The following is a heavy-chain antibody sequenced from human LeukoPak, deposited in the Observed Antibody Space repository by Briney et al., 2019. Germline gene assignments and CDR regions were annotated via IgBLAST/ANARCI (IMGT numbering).Heavy chain of an antibody. J-gene: IGHJ6*03. D-gene: IGHD5-18*01. CDR2: ISSSGSTI. V-gene: IGHV3-48*03. CDR3: AKTALHYYYYMDV. CDR1: GFTFSSYE. Sequence: GGSLRLSCAASGFTFSSYEMNWVRQAPGKGLEWVSYISSSGSTIYYADSVKGRFTISRDNAKNSLYLQMNSLRAEDTALYYCAKTALHYYYYMDVWGKGTTVTVSS.